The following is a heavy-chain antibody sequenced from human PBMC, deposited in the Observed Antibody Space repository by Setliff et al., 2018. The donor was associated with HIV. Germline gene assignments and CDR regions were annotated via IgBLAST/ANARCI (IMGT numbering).Heavy chain of an antibody. CDR2: IYYSAST. CDR1: GGSISSGGYY. D-gene: IGHD3-10*01. V-gene: IGHV4-61*08. CDR3: ARGADMVHDAFDI. J-gene: IGHJ3*02. Sequence: SETLSLTCTVSGGSISSGGYYWSWIRQHPGKGLEWIGYIYYSASTSYNPSLKSRVTISVDTSKNQFSLKLSSVTAADTAVYYCARGADMVHDAFDIWGQGTMVTVSS.